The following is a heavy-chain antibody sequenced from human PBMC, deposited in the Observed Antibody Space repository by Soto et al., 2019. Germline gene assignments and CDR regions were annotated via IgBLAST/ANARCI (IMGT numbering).Heavy chain of an antibody. V-gene: IGHV3-23*01. J-gene: IGHJ4*02. CDR2: ISGSGGST. CDR1: GSTFSSHS. Sequence: SLRLSCAASGSTFSSHSMSWVRQAPGKGLEWVSAISGSGGSTYYADSVKGRFTISRDNSKNTLYLQMDSLRAEDTAVYYCAKDHLSYFDYWGQGTLVTVSS. CDR3: AKDHLSYFDY.